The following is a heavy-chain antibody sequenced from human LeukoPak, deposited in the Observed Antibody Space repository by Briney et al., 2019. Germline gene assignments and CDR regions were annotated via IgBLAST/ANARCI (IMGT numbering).Heavy chain of an antibody. CDR1: GGTFSSYA. V-gene: IGHV1-69*01. D-gene: IGHD3-3*01. CDR3: ASPYYDFWSGYEGAFDY. CDR2: IIPIFGTA. Sequence: SVKVSCKASGGTFSSYAISWVRQAPGQGLEWMGGIIPIFGTANYAQKFQGRVTITADESTSTAYMELSSLRSEDTAVYYCASPYYDFWSGYEGAFDYWGQGTLVTVSS. J-gene: IGHJ4*02.